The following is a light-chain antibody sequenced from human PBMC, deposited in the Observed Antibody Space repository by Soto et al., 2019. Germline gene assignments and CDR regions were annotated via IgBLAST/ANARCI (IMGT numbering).Light chain of an antibody. V-gene: IGLV1-44*01. CDR3: AAWDDSLNGPL. Sequence: QSVVTQPPSASGTPGQRVTMFCSGSSSNIGSNFVNWYQQLPGTAPKLLIHSDNHRPSGVPDRFSGSKSGTSASLAISGLQSEDEADYYCAAWDDSLNGPLFGGGTKLTVL. CDR2: SDN. J-gene: IGLJ2*01. CDR1: SSNIGSNF.